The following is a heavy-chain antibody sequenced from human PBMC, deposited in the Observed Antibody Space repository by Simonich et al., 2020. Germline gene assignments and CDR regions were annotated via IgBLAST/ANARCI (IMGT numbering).Heavy chain of an antibody. CDR2: GDHEDGET. CDR1: GYTFTNYY. D-gene: IGHD6-13*01. J-gene: IGHJ4*02. CDR3: ATDTYSSSWYGGGVY. Sequence: EVQLVQSGAEVKKPGATVKISCKVSGYTFTNYYMHWVQQAPGKGLEWMGLGDHEDGETIYAEKFQGRVTITADTSTDTAYMELSSLRSEDTAVYYCATDTYSSSWYGGGVYWGQGTLVTVSS. V-gene: IGHV1-69-2*01.